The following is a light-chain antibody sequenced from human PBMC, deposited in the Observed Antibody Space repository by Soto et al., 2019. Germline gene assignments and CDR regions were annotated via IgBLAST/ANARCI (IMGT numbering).Light chain of an antibody. Sequence: QSALTQPRSVSGSPGQSVTISCTGTSSDVGDYNYVSWYQQHPGKAPKLMIYDVSKWPSGVPDRFSGSKSGNTASLTISGLQAEDADDYYCCSYAGSYTYVFGTGTKLTVL. CDR1: SSDVGDYNY. CDR3: CSYAGSYTYV. J-gene: IGLJ1*01. CDR2: DVS. V-gene: IGLV2-11*01.